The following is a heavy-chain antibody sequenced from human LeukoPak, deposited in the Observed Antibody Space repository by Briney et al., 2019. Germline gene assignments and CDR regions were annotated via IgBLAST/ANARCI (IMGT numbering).Heavy chain of an antibody. J-gene: IGHJ6*03. Sequence: SETLSLTCTVSGYSISSGYYWGWIRQPPGKGLEWIGRIYTSGSTNYNPSLKSRVTISVDTSKNQFSLKLSSVTAADTAVYYCARDKRSVSSGWVGYYYYYMDVWGKGTTVTISS. D-gene: IGHD6-19*01. CDR2: IYTSGST. V-gene: IGHV4-38-2*02. CDR1: GYSISSGYY. CDR3: ARDKRSVSSGWVGYYYYYMDV.